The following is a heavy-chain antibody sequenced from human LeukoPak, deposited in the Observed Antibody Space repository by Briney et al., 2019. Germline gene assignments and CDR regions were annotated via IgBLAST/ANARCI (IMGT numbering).Heavy chain of an antibody. Sequence: SETLSLTCTVSGGSISSYYWSWIRQPPGKGLEWIGYIYHSGSTNYNPSLKSRVTISVDTSKNQFSLKLSSVTAADTAVYYCARSVEVTTTFGFDPWGQGTLVTVSS. D-gene: IGHD5-24*01. J-gene: IGHJ5*02. CDR2: IYHSGST. CDR1: GGSISSYY. V-gene: IGHV4-59*08. CDR3: ARSVEVTTTFGFDP.